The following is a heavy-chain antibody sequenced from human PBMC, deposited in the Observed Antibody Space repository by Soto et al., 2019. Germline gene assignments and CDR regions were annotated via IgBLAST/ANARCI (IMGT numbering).Heavy chain of an antibody. J-gene: IGHJ5*02. Sequence: PSETLSLTCTVSGGSISSSSYYWGWIRQPPGKGLEWIGRIYYSGSTYYNPSLKNRVPISVDTSKNQFSLKLSSVTAADTAVYYCARHSPPSIAARRTLNWFDPWGQGTLVPVSS. V-gene: IGHV4-39*01. D-gene: IGHD6-6*01. CDR1: GGSISSSSYY. CDR3: ARHSPPSIAARRTLNWFDP. CDR2: IYYSGST.